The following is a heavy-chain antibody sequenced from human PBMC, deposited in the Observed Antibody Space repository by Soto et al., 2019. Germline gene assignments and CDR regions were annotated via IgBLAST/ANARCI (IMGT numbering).Heavy chain of an antibody. Sequence: ASGPTLVNPTQTLTLTCTFSGFSLSTSGVGVGWIRQPPGKALEWLALIYWNDDKRYSPSLKSRLTITKDTSKNQVVLTMTNMDPVDTATYYCAHRKANYYDSSGSKSGYYFDYWGQGTLVTVSS. V-gene: IGHV2-5*01. CDR2: IYWNDDK. J-gene: IGHJ4*02. CDR3: AHRKANYYDSSGSKSGYYFDY. CDR1: GFSLSTSGVG. D-gene: IGHD3-22*01.